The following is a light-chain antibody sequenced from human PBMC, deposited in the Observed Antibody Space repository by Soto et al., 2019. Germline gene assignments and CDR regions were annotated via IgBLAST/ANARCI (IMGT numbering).Light chain of an antibody. CDR2: EVT. Sequence: QSALTQPASVSGSPGQSIIISCTGTSSDIGSSNFVSWFQQSPGKAPKLLIYEVTNRPSGVSERFSGSKSGNTASLTISGLQAEDEADYYCSSHTISVTWVFGGGTQLTVL. CDR3: SSHTISVTWV. CDR1: SSDIGSSNF. V-gene: IGLV2-14*01. J-gene: IGLJ2*01.